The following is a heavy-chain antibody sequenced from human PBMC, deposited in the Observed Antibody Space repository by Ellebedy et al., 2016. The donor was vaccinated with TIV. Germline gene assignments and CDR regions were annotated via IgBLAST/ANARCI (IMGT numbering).Heavy chain of an antibody. CDR1: GFTVSSHY. Sequence: PGGSLRLSCAISGFTVSSHYMNWVRQAPGKGLEWVSYINSRNSSISYADSVKGRFTISRDKAKNSLYLRMNSLRAEDTAVYYCARDPMIWIFDYWGQGTLVTVSS. CDR2: INSRNSSI. CDR3: ARDPMIWIFDY. D-gene: IGHD3-22*01. V-gene: IGHV3-48*01. J-gene: IGHJ4*02.